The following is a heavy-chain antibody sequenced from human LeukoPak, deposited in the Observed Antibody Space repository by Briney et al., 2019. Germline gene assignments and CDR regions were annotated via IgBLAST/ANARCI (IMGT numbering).Heavy chain of an antibody. CDR2: IRYDGSTK. D-gene: IGHD3-9*01. V-gene: IGHV3-30*02. Sequence: QTGGSLRLSCAASGFTFSSYGMNWVRQAPGKGLEWVSFIRYDGSTKYYADSVKGRFTISRDNSKNTLYLQMNSMRAEDTAVYYCAKDDSPDYDILTGFNWFDPWGQGTLVTVSS. CDR1: GFTFSSYG. CDR3: AKDDSPDYDILTGFNWFDP. J-gene: IGHJ5*02.